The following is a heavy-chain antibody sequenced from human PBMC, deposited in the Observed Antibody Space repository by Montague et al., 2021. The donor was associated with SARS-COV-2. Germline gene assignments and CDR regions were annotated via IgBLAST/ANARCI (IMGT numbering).Heavy chain of an antibody. J-gene: IGHJ6*02. V-gene: IGHV4-4*07. CDR1: GASVTTYY. D-gene: IGHD2-21*01. CDR2: IYNSGST. CDR3: ARDGADCSFAYYHEMDV. Sequence: ETLSLTCTVSGASVTTYYWSWIRQSAGKKLEWMACIYNSGSTYYNPSFRSRVTMSLDTSKNHFSLNLSSMTAADTAVYYCARDGADCSFAYYHEMDVWGQGIAVTVSS.